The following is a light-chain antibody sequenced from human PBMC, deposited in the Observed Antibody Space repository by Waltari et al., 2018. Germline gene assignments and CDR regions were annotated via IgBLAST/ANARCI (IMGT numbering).Light chain of an antibody. CDR3: HVWDSSSDHWV. CDR2: DDT. CDR1: NIGGKT. Sequence: SYVMTQPPSVSVAPGKTARITCGGNNIGGKTVHWYQQKPGQAPVLVIFDDTDRPSGIPERFSGSNAGNTATLTINRVAAGDEADYYCHVWDSSSDHWVFGGETKLTVL. J-gene: IGLJ3*02. V-gene: IGLV3-21*03.